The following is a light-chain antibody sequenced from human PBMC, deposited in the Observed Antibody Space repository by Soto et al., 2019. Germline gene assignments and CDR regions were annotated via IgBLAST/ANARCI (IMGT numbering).Light chain of an antibody. CDR3: LRRVSGLTI. Sequence: DIQMTQSPSSLSASVGDSVTITCRASQIIRNHLNWYQHTPRKASKVLIYAASTLQGGVPARFRGSGPGTDFTLTINSRQPGDFATYQCLRRVSGLTIFGPRTKVYL. J-gene: IGKJ3*01. CDR2: AAS. CDR1: QIIRNH. V-gene: IGKV1-39*01.